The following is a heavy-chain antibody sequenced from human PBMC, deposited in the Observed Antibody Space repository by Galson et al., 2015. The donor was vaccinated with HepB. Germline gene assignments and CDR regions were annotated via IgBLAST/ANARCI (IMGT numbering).Heavy chain of an antibody. CDR3: AKDQSDYVWGSYRDGSDY. J-gene: IGHJ4*02. D-gene: IGHD3-16*02. CDR2: ISNSGDTT. CDR1: GSTFSNYA. V-gene: IGHV3-23*01. Sequence: SLRLSCAASGSTFSNYAMSWVRQAPGKGLEWISVISNSGDTTYYAASERGRFTISRDNSKNTLYLQMTGLRAEDTAVYYRAKDQSDYVWGSYRDGSDYWGQGTLVTVAS.